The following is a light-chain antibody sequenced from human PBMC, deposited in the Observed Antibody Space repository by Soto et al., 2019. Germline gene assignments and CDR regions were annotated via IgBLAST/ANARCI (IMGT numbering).Light chain of an antibody. V-gene: IGLV2-11*01. CDR2: DVT. CDR1: SSDVGGYNY. J-gene: IGLJ1*01. CDR3: CSHAGSYTYV. Sequence: QSALTQPRSVSGSPGQSLTISCTGTSSDVGGYNYVSWYQQHPGKAPKLMIYDVTKRPSGVPDRFSGSKSGNTASLTISGLQAEDEGGYYCCSHAGSYTYVFGTGTKVTVL.